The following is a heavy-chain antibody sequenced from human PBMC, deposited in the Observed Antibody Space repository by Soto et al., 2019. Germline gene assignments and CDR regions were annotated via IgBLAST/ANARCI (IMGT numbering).Heavy chain of an antibody. CDR3: ARELSGNYFAVDL. J-gene: IGHJ3*01. D-gene: IGHD1-26*01. V-gene: IGHV3-11*01. CDR1: GFTFSDHY. CDR2: MTPSGSSS. Sequence: QVQLVESGGDLVKPGGSLRLSCAASGFTFSDHYMSWIRQAPGKGLEWISYMTPSGSSSSYADSVKGRFTISRANAKPSLYLQMNSLTGDDTAVYYCARELSGNYFAVDLWCQGKMVTVSS.